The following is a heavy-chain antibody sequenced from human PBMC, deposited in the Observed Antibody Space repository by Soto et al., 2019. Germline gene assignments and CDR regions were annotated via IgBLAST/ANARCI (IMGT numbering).Heavy chain of an antibody. CDR2: INTNTGNP. V-gene: IGHV7-4-1*01. Sequence: QVQLVQSGSELKKPGASVKVSCKASGYTFTSYAMNWVRQAPGQGLEWMGWINTNTGNPTYAQGFTGRFVFSLDTSVSTAYLQICSLKAEDTAVYYCARDEGSGELGVYGLYYYYGMDVWGQGTTVTVSS. J-gene: IGHJ6*02. CDR3: ARDEGSGELGVYGLYYYYGMDV. D-gene: IGHD2-8*01. CDR1: GYTFTSYA.